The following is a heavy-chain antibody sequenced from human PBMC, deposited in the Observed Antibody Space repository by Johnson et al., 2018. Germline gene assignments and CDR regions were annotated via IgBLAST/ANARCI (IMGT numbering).Heavy chain of an antibody. CDR2: ISSSSGFI. D-gene: IGHD1-1*01. CDR3: ARERKLDTWYYNGMDV. CDR1: GFTFSDYF. J-gene: IGHJ6*02. Sequence: QVQLVQSGGGLVKPGGSLRLSCAASGFTFSDYFMSWIRQAPGKGLEWVSSISSSSGFIYYADSMKGRFTISRDNAKNSLYLQMNRLRAEDTAVYYCARERKLDTWYYNGMDVWGQGTTFTVSS. V-gene: IGHV3-11*06.